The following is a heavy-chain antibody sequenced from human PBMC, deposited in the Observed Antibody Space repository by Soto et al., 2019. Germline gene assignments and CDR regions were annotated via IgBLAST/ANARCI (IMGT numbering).Heavy chain of an antibody. CDR2: IIPIFGTA. CDR3: ARDADYGGNSGFDY. CDR1: GGTFSSYA. V-gene: IGHV1-69*13. J-gene: IGHJ4*02. Sequence: SVKVSCKASGGTFSSYAISWVRQAPGQGLEWMGGIIPIFGTANYAQKFQGRVTITADESTSTAYMELSSLRSEDTAVYYCARDADYGGNSGFDYWGQGTLVTVSS. D-gene: IGHD4-17*01.